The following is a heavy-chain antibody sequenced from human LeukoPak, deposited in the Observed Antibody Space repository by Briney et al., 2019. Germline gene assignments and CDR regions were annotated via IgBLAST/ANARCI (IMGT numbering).Heavy chain of an antibody. Sequence: SETLSLTCTVSGGSISSYYWSWIRQPPGKGLEWIGYIYYSGSTNYNPSLKSRVTISVDTSKNQFSPKLSSVTAADTAVYYCARVLQVAFDYWGQGTLVTVSS. CDR1: GGSISSYY. CDR2: IYYSGST. V-gene: IGHV4-59*01. CDR3: ARVLQVAFDY. J-gene: IGHJ4*02. D-gene: IGHD2-15*01.